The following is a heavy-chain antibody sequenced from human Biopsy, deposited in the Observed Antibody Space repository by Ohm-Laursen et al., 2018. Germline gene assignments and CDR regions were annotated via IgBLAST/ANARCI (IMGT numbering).Heavy chain of an antibody. D-gene: IGHD3-16*01. CDR3: ARALDYYDPYYYYAMDV. V-gene: IGHV4-34*01. CDR2: INKRGSA. CDR1: GGSFSGYY. Sequence: PSQTLSLTCAVYGGSFSGYYWTWIRQPPGKGLEWIGEINKRGSASYKRSLKSRITVLVDTSKNQFSLKLRSVRAADTAVYFCARALDYYDPYYYYAMDVWGQGTSVTVSS. J-gene: IGHJ6*02.